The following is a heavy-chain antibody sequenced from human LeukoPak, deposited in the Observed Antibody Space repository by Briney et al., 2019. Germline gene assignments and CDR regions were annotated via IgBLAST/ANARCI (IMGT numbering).Heavy chain of an antibody. Sequence: GGSLRLSCAASGFTVSSYYLSWVRQAPGKGLEWVSIIYSGGSTYYADSVKGRFTIPRDSSKSMLYLEMSSLRAEDTAVYYCQVTDTDSFDYWGQGTLVTVSS. V-gene: IGHV3-53*01. CDR1: GFTVSSYY. CDR2: IYSGGST. CDR3: QVTDTDSFDY. D-gene: IGHD2-21*02. J-gene: IGHJ4*02.